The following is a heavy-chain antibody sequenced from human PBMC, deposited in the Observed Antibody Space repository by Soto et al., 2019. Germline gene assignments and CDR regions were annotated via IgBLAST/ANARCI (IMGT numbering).Heavy chain of an antibody. J-gene: IGHJ6*02. Sequence: GGSLRLSCAASGFTFSSYWMSWVRQAPGKGLEWVANIKQDGSEKYYVDSVKGRFTISRDNAKNSLYLQMNSLRAEDTAVYYCARVGQYYDFWSGRYYYGMDVWGQGTTVTVSS. CDR1: GFTFSSYW. V-gene: IGHV3-7*01. CDR3: ARVGQYYDFWSGRYYYGMDV. D-gene: IGHD3-3*01. CDR2: IKQDGSEK.